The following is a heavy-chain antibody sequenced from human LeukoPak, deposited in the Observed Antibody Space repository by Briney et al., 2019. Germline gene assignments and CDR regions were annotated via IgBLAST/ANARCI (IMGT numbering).Heavy chain of an antibody. CDR3: ARQGDYDILTGYYKY. CDR1: GGTFSSYA. V-gene: IGHV1-69*01. D-gene: IGHD3-9*01. Sequence: SVKVSCKASGGTFSSYAISWVRQAPGQGLEWMGGIIPIFGTANYAQKFQGRVTITADESTSTAYMELSSLRSEDTAVYYCARQGDYDILTGYYKYWGQGTLVTVSS. J-gene: IGHJ4*02. CDR2: IIPIFGTA.